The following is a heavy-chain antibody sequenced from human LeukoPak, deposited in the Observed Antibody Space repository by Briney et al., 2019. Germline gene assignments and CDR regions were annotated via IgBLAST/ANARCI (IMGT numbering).Heavy chain of an antibody. V-gene: IGHV3-48*01. CDR1: GFTFSSYS. CDR3: AKEGGIAAAGTTHGFDY. CDR2: ISSGSSTI. J-gene: IGHJ4*02. Sequence: PGGSLRLSCVASGFTFSSYSMNWVRQAPGKGLEWVSYISSGSSTIYYADSVKGRFTISRDNSKNTLYLQMNSLRAEDTAVYYCAKEGGIAAAGTTHGFDYWGQGTLVTVSS. D-gene: IGHD6-13*01.